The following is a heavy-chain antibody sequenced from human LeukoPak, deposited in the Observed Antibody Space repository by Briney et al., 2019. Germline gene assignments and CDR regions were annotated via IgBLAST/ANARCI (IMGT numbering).Heavy chain of an antibody. CDR1: GFTFSQVG. D-gene: IGHD4-11*01. J-gene: IGHJ4*02. Sequence: PGGSLRLSWAASGFTFSQVGMHWVRQAPGKVLEWVAAIWNDGSNKYYADSVKGRFTISRDNSKNTVSLQMNRLRDEDTAVYYCAKDAQRGFDYSNSLEYWGQGTLVTVSS. V-gene: IGHV3-33*06. CDR2: IWNDGSNK. CDR3: AKDAQRGFDYSNSLEY.